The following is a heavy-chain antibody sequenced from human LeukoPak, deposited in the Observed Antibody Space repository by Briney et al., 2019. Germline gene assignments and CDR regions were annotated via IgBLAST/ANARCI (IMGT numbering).Heavy chain of an antibody. Sequence: PGGSLRLSCAASGFTFSSYEMNWVRQAPGKGLEWVSYISSSGSTIYYADSVKGRFTISRDNAKNSLYLQMNSLRAEDTAVYDCARVCSGDLSDYMDVWGKGTTVTISS. D-gene: IGHD2-15*01. CDR2: ISSSGSTI. V-gene: IGHV3-48*03. J-gene: IGHJ6*03. CDR1: GFTFSSYE. CDR3: ARVCSGDLSDYMDV.